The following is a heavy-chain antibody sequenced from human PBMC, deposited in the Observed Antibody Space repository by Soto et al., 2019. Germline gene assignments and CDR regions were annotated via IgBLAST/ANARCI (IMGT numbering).Heavy chain of an antibody. V-gene: IGHV3-23*01. Sequence: HPGGSLRLSCAASGFTFSSYAVSWVRQAPGKGLEWVSGISGSGEKTYYADSVKGRFTISRDNSKDTLYLQMNSLRAEDTAVYYCAKGHSGTAFDYWGQGTLVTVSS. D-gene: IGHD6-19*01. CDR2: ISGSGEKT. J-gene: IGHJ4*02. CDR1: GFTFSSYA. CDR3: AKGHSGTAFDY.